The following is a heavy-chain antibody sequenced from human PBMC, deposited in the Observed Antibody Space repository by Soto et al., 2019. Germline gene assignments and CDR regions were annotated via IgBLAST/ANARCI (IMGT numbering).Heavy chain of an antibody. CDR2: ISGSGGTT. V-gene: IGHV3-23*01. Sequence: PGGSLRLSCAASGFTFSTFAMSWVRQAPGQGLEWVSAISGSGGTTYYADSVKGRFTISRDNSKDTLFLQMNSLRAEDTAVYYCAKPGISLSWGMGPDYWGQGTLVTVSS. D-gene: IGHD3-16*01. CDR1: GFTFSTFA. J-gene: IGHJ4*02. CDR3: AKPGISLSWGMGPDY.